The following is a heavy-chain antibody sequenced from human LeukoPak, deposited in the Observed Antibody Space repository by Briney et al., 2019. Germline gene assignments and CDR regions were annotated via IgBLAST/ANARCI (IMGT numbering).Heavy chain of an antibody. Sequence: ASVKVSCKVSGYTLTELSMHWVRQAPGKGLEWMGGFDPEDGETIYAQKFQGRVTTTEDTPTDTVYMELSSLRSEDTAVYYCATGNSGYELDYWGQGTLVTVSS. CDR3: ATGNSGYELDY. J-gene: IGHJ4*02. CDR2: FDPEDGET. V-gene: IGHV1-24*01. D-gene: IGHD5-12*01. CDR1: GYTLTELS.